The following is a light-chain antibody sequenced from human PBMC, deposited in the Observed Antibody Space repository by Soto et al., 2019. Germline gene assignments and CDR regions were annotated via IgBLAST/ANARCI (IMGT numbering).Light chain of an antibody. CDR1: QSSSSY. J-gene: IGKJ5*01. CDR3: QQYASLPIT. CDR2: AAS. Sequence: DIQMTQSPSTLSAAVGDTVTITCRASQSSSSYLNWYQQKPGKAPKLLIYAASSLQSGVPSRFTGSGSGTDFTFTITSLQSDDVATYYCQQYASLPITFGQGTRLEIK. V-gene: IGKV1-33*01.